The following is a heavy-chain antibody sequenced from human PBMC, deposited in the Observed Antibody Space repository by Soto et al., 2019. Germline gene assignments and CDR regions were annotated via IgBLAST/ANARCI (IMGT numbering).Heavy chain of an antibody. CDR1: GFSVSSNH. V-gene: IGHV3-53*01. Sequence: GGSLRLSCAASGFSVSSNHMNWVRQAPGKGLEWVSLIYSGGYTYYADSVKGRFTISRDNSKNTLFLQMNTLRVEDTAVYFCAKEKVGPFDYWGQGALVTVSS. CDR3: AKEKVGPFDY. CDR2: IYSGGYT. J-gene: IGHJ4*02.